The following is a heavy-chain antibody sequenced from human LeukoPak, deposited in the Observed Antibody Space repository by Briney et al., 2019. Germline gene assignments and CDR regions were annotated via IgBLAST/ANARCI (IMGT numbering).Heavy chain of an antibody. CDR1: GGSISSGGYY. J-gene: IGHJ4*02. V-gene: IGHV4-31*03. D-gene: IGHD3-22*01. Sequence: PSETLSLTCTVSGGSISSGGYYWSRIRQHPVKGLEWIGYIYYSGSTYYNPSLKSRVTISVDTSKNQFSLKLSSVTAADTAVYYCAREGYDSSGYYSNIDYWGQGTLVTVSS. CDR3: AREGYDSSGYYSNIDY. CDR2: IYYSGST.